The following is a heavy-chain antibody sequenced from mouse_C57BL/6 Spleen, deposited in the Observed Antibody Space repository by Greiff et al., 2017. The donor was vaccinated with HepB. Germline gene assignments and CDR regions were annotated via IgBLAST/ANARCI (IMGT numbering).Heavy chain of an antibody. D-gene: IGHD2-4*01. Sequence: LKESGAELVKPGASVKISCKASGYAFSSYWMNWVKQRPGKGLEWIGQIYPGDGDTNYNGKFNGKATLTADKSSSTAYMQLSSLTSEDSAVYFCARSFYDDDGDWFAYWGQGTLVTVYA. J-gene: IGHJ3*01. CDR3: ARSFYDDDGDWFAY. CDR1: GYAFSSYW. CDR2: IYPGDGDT. V-gene: IGHV1-80*01.